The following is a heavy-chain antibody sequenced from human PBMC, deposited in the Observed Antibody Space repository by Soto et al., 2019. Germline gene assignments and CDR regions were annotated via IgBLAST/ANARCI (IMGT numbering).Heavy chain of an antibody. V-gene: IGHV5-51*01. Sequence: GESLKLSFKGSGYSFTTYWIAWVRQMPGKGLEWMGIIYPGDSDTRYSPSFQGQVAFSADTSTSTVYLQWSRLRASDTAIYYCARPTTLTQIDFWGQGTLVTVS. CDR2: IYPGDSDT. CDR1: GYSFTTYW. CDR3: ARPTTLTQIDF. J-gene: IGHJ4*02. D-gene: IGHD3-16*01.